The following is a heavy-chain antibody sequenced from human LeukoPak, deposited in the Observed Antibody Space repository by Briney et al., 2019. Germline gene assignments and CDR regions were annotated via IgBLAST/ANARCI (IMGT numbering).Heavy chain of an antibody. J-gene: IGHJ5*02. CDR2: IYTSGST. D-gene: IGHD3-10*01. CDR1: GGSISSYY. Sequence: SETLSLTCTVSGGSISSYYWSWIRQPAGKGLEWIGRIYTSGSTNYNPSLKSRVTISVDKSKNQFSLKLSSVTAADTAVYYCARIVGVTMVRGVILGWFDPWGQGTLVTVSS. CDR3: ARIVGVTMVRGVILGWFDP. V-gene: IGHV4-4*07.